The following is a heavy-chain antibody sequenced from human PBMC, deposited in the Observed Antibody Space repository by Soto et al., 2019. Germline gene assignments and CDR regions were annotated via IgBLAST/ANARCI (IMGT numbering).Heavy chain of an antibody. CDR3: ARGRISTSKNDVFDI. CDR1: GGSFSGSY. Sequence: PSETLSLTCAVFGGSFSGSYWAWIRQPPGKGLEWIGEITHSGNTNYNSSLKSRVTMSLDTSKSHFSLTLSSVTAADTAVYYCARGRISTSKNDVFDIWGHATMVTVS. J-gene: IGHJ3*02. V-gene: IGHV4-34*01. D-gene: IGHD3-3*02. CDR2: ITHSGNT.